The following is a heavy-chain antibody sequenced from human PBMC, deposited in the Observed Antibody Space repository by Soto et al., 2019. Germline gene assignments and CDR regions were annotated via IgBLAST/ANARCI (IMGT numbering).Heavy chain of an antibody. V-gene: IGHV1-69*01. D-gene: IGHD2-2*02. CDR2: IIPIFGTA. Sequence: QVQLVQSGAEVKKPGSSVKVSCKASRGTFSTSAITCVRQAPGQGLEWMGGIIPIFGTANYAQKFQGRVTITADESTSTAYIELSSLRSEDTAVYYCARDGRYCSSTSCYTNWFDPWGQGTLVTVSS. CDR3: ARDGRYCSSTSCYTNWFDP. CDR1: RGTFSTSA. J-gene: IGHJ5*02.